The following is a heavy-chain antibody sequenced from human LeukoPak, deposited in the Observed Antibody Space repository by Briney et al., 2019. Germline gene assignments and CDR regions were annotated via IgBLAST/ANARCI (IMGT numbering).Heavy chain of an antibody. CDR3: ARRPDYGDY. CDR2: ISPNSGGT. V-gene: IGHV1-2*02. CDR1: GYSFTGYY. J-gene: IGHJ4*02. Sequence: ASVKVFCKAYGYSFTGYYIHWVRQAPGQGLEWMGWISPNSGGTNYAQKFQGRVTMTRDTSISTVYMELSGLRSDDTAVYYCARRPDYGDYWGQGTLVTVSS.